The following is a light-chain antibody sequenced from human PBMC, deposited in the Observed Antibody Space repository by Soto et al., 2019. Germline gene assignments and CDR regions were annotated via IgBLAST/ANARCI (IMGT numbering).Light chain of an antibody. J-gene: IGLJ1*01. CDR1: SRDVGSYNL. CDR3: CSYAGSSTFYV. CDR2: EGS. Sequence: QSALTQPASGPGSPGQSITIPCTGTSRDVGSYNLVPWYQQHPGKAPKLMIYEGSKRPSGVSNRFSGSKSGNTASLTISGLQAEDEADYYCCSYAGSSTFYVFGTGTKLTVL. V-gene: IGLV2-23*01.